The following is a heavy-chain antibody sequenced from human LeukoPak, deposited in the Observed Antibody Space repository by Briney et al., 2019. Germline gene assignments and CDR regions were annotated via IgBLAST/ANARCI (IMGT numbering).Heavy chain of an antibody. J-gene: IGHJ4*02. D-gene: IGHD1-26*01. CDR2: ISGSSSYI. CDR3: ARDLLGWELHYFDY. CDR1: GFTVSSNY. V-gene: IGHV3-21*01. Sequence: GGSLRLSCAASGFTVSSNYMSWVRQAPGKGLEWVSSISGSSSYIYYADSVKGRFSISRDNAKNSLYLQMNSLRAEDTAVYYCARDLLGWELHYFDYWGQGTLVTVSS.